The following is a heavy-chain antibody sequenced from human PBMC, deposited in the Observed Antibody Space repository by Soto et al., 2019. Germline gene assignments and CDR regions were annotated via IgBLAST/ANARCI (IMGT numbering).Heavy chain of an antibody. Sequence: NPSETLSLTCTVSGGSISSYYWSWIRQPPGKGLEWIGYIYYSGSTNYNPSLKSRVTISVDTSKNQFSLKLSSVTAADTAVYYCAREMNYYGSGRFHAPLYYYYYMDVWGKGTTVTVSS. CDR1: GGSISSYY. D-gene: IGHD3-10*01. J-gene: IGHJ6*03. V-gene: IGHV4-59*01. CDR2: IYYSGST. CDR3: AREMNYYGSGRFHAPLYYYYYMDV.